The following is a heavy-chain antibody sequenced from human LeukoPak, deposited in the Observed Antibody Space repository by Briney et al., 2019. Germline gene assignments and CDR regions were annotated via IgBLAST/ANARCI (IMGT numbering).Heavy chain of an antibody. CDR3: VKDGIAAASRGVRWFDP. Sequence: PGGSLRLSCSASGFTFSSYAMHWVRQAPGKGLEYVSAISSNGGSTYYADSVKGRFTISRDNSKNTLYLQMCSLRAEDTAVYYCVKDGIAAASRGVRWFDPWGQGTLVTVSS. V-gene: IGHV3-64D*06. D-gene: IGHD6-13*01. J-gene: IGHJ5*02. CDR2: ISSNGGST. CDR1: GFTFSSYA.